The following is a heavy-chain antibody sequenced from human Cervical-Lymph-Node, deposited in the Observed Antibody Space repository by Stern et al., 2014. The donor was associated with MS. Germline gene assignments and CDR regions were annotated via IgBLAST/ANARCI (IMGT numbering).Heavy chain of an antibody. V-gene: IGHV3-30*03. CDR1: GFTFSSYG. Sequence: QVQLVQSGGGVVQPGRSLRLSCAASGFTFSSYGMLWIRQAPGKGLEWVASMSYAGSSQFYADSVQGRFAVSRDNSKNTLYLQMSSLRAEDTAVYYCATNRVMVPGKDFFYGLDVWGQGTTVTVSS. CDR2: MSYAGSSQ. CDR3: ATNRVMVPGKDFFYGLDV. D-gene: IGHD3-10*01. J-gene: IGHJ6*02.